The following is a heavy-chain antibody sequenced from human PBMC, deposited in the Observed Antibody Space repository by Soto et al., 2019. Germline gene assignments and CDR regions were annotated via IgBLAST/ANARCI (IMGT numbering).Heavy chain of an antibody. CDR1: GYTFTSYY. CDR2: INPSGGST. D-gene: IGHD3-10*01. J-gene: IGHJ6*01. CDR3: ARDGSGGEGEDYYYYGMDV. Sequence: GASVKVSCKASGYTFTSYYMHWVRQAPGQGLEWMGIINPSGGSTSYAQKFQGRVTMTRDTSTSTVYMELSSLRSEDTAVYYCARDGSGGEGEDYYYYGMDVWGQGTTVTVSS. V-gene: IGHV1-46*01.